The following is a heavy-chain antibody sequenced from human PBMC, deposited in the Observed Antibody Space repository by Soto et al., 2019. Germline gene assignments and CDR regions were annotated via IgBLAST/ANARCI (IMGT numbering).Heavy chain of an antibody. J-gene: IGHJ6*02. D-gene: IGHD3-9*01. CDR1: GYTFTVYY. CDR3: AREIPRYYDILTGYPIYGMDV. V-gene: IGHV1-2*04. Sequence: ASVKVSCKASGYTFTVYYMHWVLQAPGQGLEWMGWINPNSGGTNYAQKFQGWVTMTRDTSISTAYMELSRLRSDDTAVYYCAREIPRYYDILTGYPIYGMDVWGQGTTVTVSS. CDR2: INPNSGGT.